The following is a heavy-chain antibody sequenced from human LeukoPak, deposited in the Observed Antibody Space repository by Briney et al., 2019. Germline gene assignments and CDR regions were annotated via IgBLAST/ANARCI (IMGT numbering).Heavy chain of an antibody. V-gene: IGHV4-59*01. D-gene: IGHD3-10*01. J-gene: IGHJ4*02. Sequence: SETLSLTCTVSGGSISSYYWSWIRQPPGKGLEWIGYIYYSGSTNYNPSLKSRVTISVDTSKNQFSLKLSSVTAADTAVYYCVRVSSITMVRGVFDYWGQGTLVTVSS. CDR1: GGSISSYY. CDR3: VRVSSITMVRGVFDY. CDR2: IYYSGST.